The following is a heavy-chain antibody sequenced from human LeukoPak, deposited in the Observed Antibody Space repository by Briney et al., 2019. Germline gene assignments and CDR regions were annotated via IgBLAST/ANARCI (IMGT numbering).Heavy chain of an antibody. V-gene: IGHV3-7*01. CDR1: GFTFSSYW. CDR3: ARDGRITMVRGASQYYYYYYMDV. J-gene: IGHJ6*03. D-gene: IGHD3-10*01. CDR2: IKQDGSEK. Sequence: GGSLRLSCAASGFTFSSYWMSWVRQAPGKGLEWVANIKQDGSEKYYVDSVKGRFTISRDNAKNSLYLQMNSLRAEDTAVYYCARDGRITMVRGASQYYYYYYMDVWGKGTTVTISS.